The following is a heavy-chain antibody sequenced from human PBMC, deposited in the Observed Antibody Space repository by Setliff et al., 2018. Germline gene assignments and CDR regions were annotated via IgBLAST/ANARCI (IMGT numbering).Heavy chain of an antibody. CDR1: GYTFIGHY. D-gene: IGHD3-9*01. Sequence: EASVKVSCKASGYTFIGHYMHWVRQAPGEGLEWMGWINPNNGETKSAQKFQGRVTLARDTSLKTHYMELSNLTSDDTAIYYCARDFIWGGLTGPDYWGQGTLVTVSS. V-gene: IGHV1-2*02. CDR2: INPNNGET. CDR3: ARDFIWGGLTGPDY. J-gene: IGHJ4*02.